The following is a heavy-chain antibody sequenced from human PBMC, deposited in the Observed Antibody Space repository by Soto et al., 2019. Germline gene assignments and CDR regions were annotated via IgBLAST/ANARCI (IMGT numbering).Heavy chain of an antibody. CDR2: INHSGST. CDR1: GGSFSGYY. J-gene: IGHJ3*02. V-gene: IGHV4-34*01. D-gene: IGHD2-21*02. Sequence: SETLSLTCAVYGGSFSGYYWSWIRQPPGKGLEWIGEINHSGSTNYNPSLKSRVTISVDTSKNQFSLKLSSVTAADTAVYYCARGPEKYCGGDCYSNAFDIWGQGTMVTVSS. CDR3: ARGPEKYCGGDCYSNAFDI.